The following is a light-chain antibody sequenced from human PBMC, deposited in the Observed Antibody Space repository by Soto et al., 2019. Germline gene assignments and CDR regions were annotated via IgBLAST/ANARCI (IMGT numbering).Light chain of an antibody. CDR3: QQSYSTPYT. V-gene: IGKV1-39*01. CDR1: QSISSY. CDR2: AAS. J-gene: IGKJ2*01. Sequence: DIQMTQSPSSLSASVGDRVTITCRASQSISSYLNWYQQKPGKAPKLLIYAASILKSGVPSRFSGSGAGTDFTLTISSLQPEDVATYYCQQSYSTPYTFGQGTKLESK.